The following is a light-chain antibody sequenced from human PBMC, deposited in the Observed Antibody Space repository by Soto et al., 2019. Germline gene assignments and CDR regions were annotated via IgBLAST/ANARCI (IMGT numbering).Light chain of an antibody. Sequence: SYELTQPPSVSVSPGQTASITCSGDKLGDKYACWYQQKPGQSPVLVIYQDSKRPSGIPERFSGSNSGNTATLTISGTQAIDEADYYCQAWDSSTASFGGGTKLTVL. V-gene: IGLV3-1*01. CDR3: QAWDSSTAS. CDR2: QDS. CDR1: KLGDKY. J-gene: IGLJ2*01.